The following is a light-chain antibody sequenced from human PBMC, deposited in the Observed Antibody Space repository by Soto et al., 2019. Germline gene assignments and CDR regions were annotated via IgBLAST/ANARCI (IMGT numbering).Light chain of an antibody. CDR2: GNN. CDR1: SSNIGSNT. Sequence: QPVLTQPPSASGTPGQRVTISCSGSSSNIGSNTVNWYQQLPGTAPKLLIYGNNQRPSGVPDRFSGSKSGTSASLAISGLQSEDEADYYCAVWDDSLNGPVFGGGTKLTVL. V-gene: IGLV1-44*01. J-gene: IGLJ3*02. CDR3: AVWDDSLNGPV.